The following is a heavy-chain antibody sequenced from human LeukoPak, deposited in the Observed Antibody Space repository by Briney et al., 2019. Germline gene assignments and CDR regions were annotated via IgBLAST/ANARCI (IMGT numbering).Heavy chain of an antibody. V-gene: IGHV4-59*12. D-gene: IGHD1-26*01. J-gene: IGHJ4*02. Sequence: SETLSLTCAVYGGSFSGYYWSWIRQPPGKGLEWIGYIYYSGSTNYNPSLKSRVTISVDTSKNQFSLKLSSVTAADTAVYYCARRRRGTGASTYFDYWGQGTLVTVSS. CDR2: IYYSGST. CDR3: ARRRRGTGASTYFDY. CDR1: GGSFSGYY.